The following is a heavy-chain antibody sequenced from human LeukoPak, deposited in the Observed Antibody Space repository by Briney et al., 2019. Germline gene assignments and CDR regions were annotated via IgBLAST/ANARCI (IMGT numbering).Heavy chain of an antibody. CDR1: GFTFSDYY. D-gene: IGHD4-17*01. V-gene: IGHV3-11*04. Sequence: GGSLRLSCTASGFTFSDYYMSWIRQAPAKGLEWVSHISRSASTKYYADSVKGRFTISRDNAKNSLYLQLNSLRAEDTAVYYCARGTVTTSAGWYFDLWGRGTLVTVSS. CDR3: ARGTVTTSAGWYFDL. CDR2: ISRSASTK. J-gene: IGHJ2*01.